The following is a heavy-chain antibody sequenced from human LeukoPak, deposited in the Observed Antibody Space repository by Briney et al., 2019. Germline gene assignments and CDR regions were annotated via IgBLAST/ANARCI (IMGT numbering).Heavy chain of an antibody. Sequence: ASVKVSCKASGYTFTSYVISWVRQAPGQGLEWMGWISAYNGNTNYAQKLQGRVTMTTDTSTSTAYMELRSLRSDDTAVYYCATSNYYYYGMDVWGQGTTVTVSS. CDR3: ATSNYYYYGMDV. J-gene: IGHJ6*02. CDR1: GYTFTSYV. CDR2: ISAYNGNT. V-gene: IGHV1-18*01.